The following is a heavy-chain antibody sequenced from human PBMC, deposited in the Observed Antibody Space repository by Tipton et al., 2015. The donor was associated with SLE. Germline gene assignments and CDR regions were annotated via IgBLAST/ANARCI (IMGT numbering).Heavy chain of an antibody. CDR1: GGSISSYY. CDR3: ARERFFARRGFDI. CDR2: IYYSGST. Sequence: LRLSCTVSGGSISSYYWSWIRQPPGKGLEWIGYIYYSGSTNYNPSLKSRVTISVDTSKNQFSLKLSSVTAADTVVYYCARERFFARRGFDIWGQGTTVTVSS. V-gene: IGHV4-59*01. D-gene: IGHD3-10*01. J-gene: IGHJ3*02.